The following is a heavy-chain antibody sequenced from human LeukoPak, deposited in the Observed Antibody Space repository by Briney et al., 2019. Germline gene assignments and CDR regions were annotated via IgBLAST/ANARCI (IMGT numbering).Heavy chain of an antibody. CDR1: GYTFTSYG. D-gene: IGHD3-10*01. V-gene: IGHV1-18*01. CDR3: ARTEGYYYSSGSGAFDI. CDR2: ISAYNGNT. Sequence: GASVKVSCKASGYTFTSYGISWVRQAPGQGLEWMGWISAYNGNTNYAQKFQGRVTMTRNTSISTAYMELSSLRSEDTAVYYCARTEGYYYSSGSGAFDIWGQGTMVTVSS. J-gene: IGHJ3*02.